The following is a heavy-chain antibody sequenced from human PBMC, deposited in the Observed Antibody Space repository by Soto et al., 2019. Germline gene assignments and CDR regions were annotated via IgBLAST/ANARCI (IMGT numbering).Heavy chain of an antibody. D-gene: IGHD2-2*01. Sequence: QVQLVQSGAEVKKPGSSVKVSCKASGGTFSSYAISWVRQAPGQGLEWMGGIIPIFGTANYAQKFQGRVTITADESTSTAYMELSSLRSEDTAVYYCARKAITNYCSSTSCYEGWFDPWGQGTLVTVSS. V-gene: IGHV1-69*01. CDR2: IIPIFGTA. J-gene: IGHJ5*02. CDR3: ARKAITNYCSSTSCYEGWFDP. CDR1: GGTFSSYA.